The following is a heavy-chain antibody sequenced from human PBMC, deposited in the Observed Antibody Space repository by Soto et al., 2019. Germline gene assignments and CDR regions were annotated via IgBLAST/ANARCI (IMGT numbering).Heavy chain of an antibody. V-gene: IGHV1-69*13. D-gene: IGHD3-10*01. CDR3: ARDYGSGSYVWFDP. CDR1: GGTFSSYA. CDR2: IIPIFGTA. J-gene: IGHJ5*02. Sequence: SVKVSCKASGGTFSSYAISWVRQAPGQGLEWMGGIIPIFGTANYAQKFQGRVTITADESTSTAYMELSSLRSEDTAVYYCARDYGSGSYVWFDPWGQGTLVTVSS.